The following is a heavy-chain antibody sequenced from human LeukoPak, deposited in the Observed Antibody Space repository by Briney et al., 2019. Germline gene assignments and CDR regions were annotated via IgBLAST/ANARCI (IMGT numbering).Heavy chain of an antibody. J-gene: IGHJ4*02. V-gene: IGHV3-23*01. D-gene: IGHD4-17*01. CDR3: ARGDADYSSSTLVDY. CDR2: ISGSGGST. Sequence: PGGSLRLSCAASGLTFSSYAMSWVRQAPGKGLEWVSVISGSGGSTYYADSVKGRFTISRDNSMNTLYLQMNSLRAEDMAVYCCARGDADYSSSTLVDYWGQGTLVTVSS. CDR1: GLTFSSYA.